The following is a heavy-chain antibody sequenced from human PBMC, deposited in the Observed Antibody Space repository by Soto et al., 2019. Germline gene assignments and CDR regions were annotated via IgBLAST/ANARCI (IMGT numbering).Heavy chain of an antibody. V-gene: IGHV4-34*01. Sequence: PSETLSLSCAVYGGSFSGYYWSWIRQPPGKGREWIGDVYHSGSTNSNPSLKSRVTISVDTSKNQFSLNLRSVTAADTAVYYCARDPHYYENIDYVDYWGHGTLVTVSS. CDR2: VYHSGST. CDR1: GGSFSGYY. J-gene: IGHJ4*01. CDR3: ARDPHYYENIDYVDY. D-gene: IGHD3-22*01.